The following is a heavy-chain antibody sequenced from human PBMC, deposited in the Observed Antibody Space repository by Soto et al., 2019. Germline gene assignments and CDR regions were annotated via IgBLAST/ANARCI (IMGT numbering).Heavy chain of an antibody. D-gene: IGHD6-13*01. CDR3: ALIAAAGDDRGYYFDY. J-gene: IGHJ4*02. V-gene: IGHV4-31*03. CDR2: IYYSGST. Sequence: QVQLQESGPGLVKPSQTLSLTCTVSGGSISSGGYYWSWIRQHPGKGLEWIGYIYYSGSTYYNPSLKSRVTISVDTSKNQFSLKLSSVTAADTTVYYCALIAAAGDDRGYYFDYWGQGTLVTVSS. CDR1: GGSISSGGYY.